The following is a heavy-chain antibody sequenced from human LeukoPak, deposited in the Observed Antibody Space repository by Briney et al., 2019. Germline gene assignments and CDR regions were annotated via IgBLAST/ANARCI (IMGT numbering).Heavy chain of an antibody. V-gene: IGHV3-11*04. CDR3: ARASEMRYMDA. Sequence: GRSLRPSCAASGFTFSDNYMTWISHAPGNGLEWLAHIKGNGLTTYYTDSVKGPFTISRHNARNSLFLQMNSLRADDTAIYYCARASEMRYMDAWGKGTAVTVSS. CDR1: GFTFSDNY. D-gene: IGHD5-24*01. J-gene: IGHJ6*03. CDR2: IKGNGLTT.